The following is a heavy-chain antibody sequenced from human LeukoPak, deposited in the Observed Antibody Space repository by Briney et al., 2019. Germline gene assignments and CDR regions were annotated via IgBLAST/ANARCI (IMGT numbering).Heavy chain of an antibody. V-gene: IGHV1-69*05. D-gene: IGHD3-22*01. CDR3: ARGELGDSSGFSFFDY. CDR2: VIAIFGRV. J-gene: IGHJ4*02. Sequence: ASVKVSCKASRGTFSSYGISWVRQAPGQGLEWMGGVIAIFGRVKYGQKFQGRATITTDESTSTAYMELSSLISEDTGVYYCARGELGDSSGFSFFDYWGQGTLVTVSS. CDR1: RGTFSSYG.